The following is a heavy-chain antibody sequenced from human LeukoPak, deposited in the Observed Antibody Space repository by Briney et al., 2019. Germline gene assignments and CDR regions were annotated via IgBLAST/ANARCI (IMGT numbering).Heavy chain of an antibody. D-gene: IGHD6-19*01. Sequence: PGGSLRLSCAASGFTFSSYDLNWVRKAPGTGLEWVSVMSGNGGSTYYAGSVKGRFAISRDNSKNTLYLQMNSLRAEDAAVYYCARSLIRSTGWYDYWGQGTLVTVSS. CDR3: ARSLIRSTGWYDY. CDR1: GFTFSSYD. J-gene: IGHJ4*02. CDR2: MSGNGGST. V-gene: IGHV3-23*01.